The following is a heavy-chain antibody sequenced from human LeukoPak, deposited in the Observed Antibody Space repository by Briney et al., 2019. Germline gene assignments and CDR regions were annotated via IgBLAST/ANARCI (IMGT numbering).Heavy chain of an antibody. D-gene: IGHD3-9*01. CDR2: INHSGST. Sequence: PSETLSLTCTVSGGSISSYYWSWIRQPPGKGLEWIGEINHSGSTNYNPSLKSRVTISVDTSKNQFSLKLSSVTAADTAVYYCARPRHYDILTGFDYWGQGTLVTVSS. CDR1: GGSISSYY. J-gene: IGHJ4*02. CDR3: ARPRHYDILTGFDY. V-gene: IGHV4-34*01.